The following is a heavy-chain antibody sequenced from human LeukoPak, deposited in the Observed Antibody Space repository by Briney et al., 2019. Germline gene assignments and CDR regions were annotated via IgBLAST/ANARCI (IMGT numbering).Heavy chain of an antibody. CDR3: ASEMYYYDSSGYSLDDY. V-gene: IGHV4-34*01. D-gene: IGHD3-22*01. J-gene: IGHJ4*02. CDR1: GGSFSGYY. Sequence: SETLSLTCAVYGGSFSGYYWSWIRQPPGKGLEWIGEINHSGSTNYNPPLKSRVTISVVTSKNQFSLKLSSVTAADTAVYYCASEMYYYDSSGYSLDDYWGQGTLVTVSS. CDR2: INHSGST.